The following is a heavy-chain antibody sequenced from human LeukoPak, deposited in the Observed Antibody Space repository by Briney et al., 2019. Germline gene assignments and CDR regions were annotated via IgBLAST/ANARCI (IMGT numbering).Heavy chain of an antibody. CDR3: ARLPISSWYYFDY. J-gene: IGHJ4*02. D-gene: IGHD6-13*01. Sequence: PSETLSLTCTVSGGSISSSSYYWGWIRQPPGKGLEWIGSIYYSGSTYYNPSLKSRVTISVDTSKNQFSLKLSSVTAADTAVYYCARLPISSWYYFDYWGQGTLVTVSS. CDR1: GGSISSSSYY. V-gene: IGHV4-39*01. CDR2: IYYSGST.